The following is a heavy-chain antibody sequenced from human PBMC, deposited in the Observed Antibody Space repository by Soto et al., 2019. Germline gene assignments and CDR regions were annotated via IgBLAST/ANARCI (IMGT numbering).Heavy chain of an antibody. CDR1: GFSFSSYN. CDR2: ISSLSTYT. D-gene: IGHD2-15*01. J-gene: IGHJ4*02. Sequence: EVQLVESGGGLVKPGGSLRLSCAASGFSFSSYNMNWVRQAPGKGLEWVSSISSLSTYTNYADSVKGRFTISRDNDKNSLNLQMESLRVEDTAVYYCARDPPLPSIVVVGVADFWGQGTLVTVSS. CDR3: ARDPPLPSIVVVGVADF. V-gene: IGHV3-21*02.